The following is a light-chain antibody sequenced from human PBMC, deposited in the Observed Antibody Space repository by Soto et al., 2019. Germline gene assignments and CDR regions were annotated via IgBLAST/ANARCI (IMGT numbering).Light chain of an antibody. CDR2: AAS. CDR3: LQDYRYPPWT. V-gene: IGKV1-6*01. Sequence: AIPMTQSPSSLSASVGDRVTITCRASQDIRNDLGWYQQKPGKAPKLLIYAASSLQTGVPSRFSGSGSGTYFTLTISSLQPEDFATYYCLQDYRYPPWTFGQGTKVEIK. CDR1: QDIRND. J-gene: IGKJ1*01.